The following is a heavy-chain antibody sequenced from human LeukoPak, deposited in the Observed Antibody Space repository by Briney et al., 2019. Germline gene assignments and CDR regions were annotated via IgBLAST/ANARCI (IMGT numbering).Heavy chain of an antibody. D-gene: IGHD6-6*01. CDR3: ARHSSSSSRDYYYGMDV. Sequence: PGGSLRLSCAASGFTFSSYAMSWVRQAPGKGLEWVSAISGSGGSTYYADSVKGRFTIPRDNSKNTLYLQMNSLRAEDTAVYYCARHSSSSSRDYYYGMDVWGQGTTVTVSS. V-gene: IGHV3-23*01. J-gene: IGHJ6*02. CDR1: GFTFSSYA. CDR2: ISGSGGST.